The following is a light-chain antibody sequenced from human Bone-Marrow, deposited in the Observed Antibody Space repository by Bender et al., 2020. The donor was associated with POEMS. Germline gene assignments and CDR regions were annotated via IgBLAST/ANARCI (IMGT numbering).Light chain of an antibody. CDR1: SSNTGSGYD. V-gene: IGLV1-40*01. CDR3: CSFATGRM. CDR2: GYN. J-gene: IGLJ3*02. Sequence: QSVLTQPPSVSGAPGQRVTISCTGSSSNTGSGYDINWYQHLPGTAPKLLIYGYNNRPSGVPDRFSGPRSGYTASLTISGLQAEDEADYYCCSFATGRMFGGGTKLTVL.